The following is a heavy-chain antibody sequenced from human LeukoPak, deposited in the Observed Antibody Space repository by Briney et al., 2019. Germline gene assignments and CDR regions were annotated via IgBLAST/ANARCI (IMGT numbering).Heavy chain of an antibody. CDR2: INPNSGGT. J-gene: IGHJ3*02. D-gene: IGHD1-7*01. V-gene: IGHV1-2*02. CDR1: GYTFTGYY. Sequence: GASVKVSCKASGYTFTGYYMHWVRQAPGQGLEWMGWINPNSGGTNYAQKFQGRVTMTRDTSISTAYMELSRLRSDDTAVYYCVYQWTWNYAGQGAFDIWGQGTMVTVSS. CDR3: VYQWTWNYAGQGAFDI.